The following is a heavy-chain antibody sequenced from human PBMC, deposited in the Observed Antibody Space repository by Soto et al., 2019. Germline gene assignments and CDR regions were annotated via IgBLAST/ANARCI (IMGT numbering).Heavy chain of an antibody. V-gene: IGHV3-23*01. CDR1: VFIFSSYA. D-gene: IGHD6-19*01. CDR2: ISASGDNA. CDR3: AKFFVAGTRGYFDS. Sequence: EVQLLESGGGLVQPGGSLRLSCTASVFIFSSYAMSWVRQAPGKGLEWVSAISASGDNAYYADSVKGRFTISRDRSKSLYLQMKSLRAEDTAIYYCAKFFVAGTRGYFDSWGQGTLFTVSS. J-gene: IGHJ4*02.